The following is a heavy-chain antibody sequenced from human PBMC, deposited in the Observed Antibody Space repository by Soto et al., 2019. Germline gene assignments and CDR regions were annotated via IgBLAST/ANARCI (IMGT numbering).Heavy chain of an antibody. Sequence: SPTPSLTCAISGESVSSNSAAWNWIRRSPSRGLEWLGRTYYRSKWNNDYAVSVKSRITINPDTSENQVSLQLNSVTPEDTAVYYCARGQSGSLLFWGKGTLVTVSS. CDR3: ARGQSGSLLF. V-gene: IGHV6-1*01. CDR1: GESVSSNSAA. J-gene: IGHJ4*02. D-gene: IGHD1-26*01. CDR2: TYYRSKWNN.